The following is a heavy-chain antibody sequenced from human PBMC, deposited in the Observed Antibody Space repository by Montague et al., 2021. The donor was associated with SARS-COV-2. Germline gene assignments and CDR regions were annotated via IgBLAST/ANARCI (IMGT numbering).Heavy chain of an antibody. CDR1: GGSISSSSYY. CDR3: AGHYYDSSGEYSPWYFDL. V-gene: IGHV4-39*01. Sequence: SETLSLTCTVSGGSISSSSYYWGWIRQPPGKGLEWIGSIYYSGSTYYNPSLKSRVTISVDTSENQFSLKLSSVTAADTAVYYCAGHYYDSSGEYSPWYFDLWGRGTLVTVSS. D-gene: IGHD3-22*01. J-gene: IGHJ2*01. CDR2: IYYSGST.